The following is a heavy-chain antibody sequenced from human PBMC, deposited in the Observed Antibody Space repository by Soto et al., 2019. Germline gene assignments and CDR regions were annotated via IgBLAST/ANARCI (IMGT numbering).Heavy chain of an antibody. CDR2: ISAYNGNT. CDR3: AREGYCISTSCRHYDYYGMDV. V-gene: IGHV1-18*01. Sequence: QVQLVQSGAEVKKPGASVKVSCKASGYTFTSYGISWVRQAPGQGLEWMGWISAYNGNTNYAQKPQGRVTMTTATSTSTAYMELRRLRSDDTAVYYCAREGYCISTSCRHYDYYGMDVWGQGTTVTVSS. D-gene: IGHD2-2*01. CDR1: GYTFTSYG. J-gene: IGHJ6*02.